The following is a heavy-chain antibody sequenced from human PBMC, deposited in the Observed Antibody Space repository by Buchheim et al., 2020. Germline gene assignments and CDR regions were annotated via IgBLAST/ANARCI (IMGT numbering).Heavy chain of an antibody. J-gene: IGHJ4*02. CDR1: GDSITSDSW. CDR3: TARLHY. D-gene: IGHD6-6*01. CDR2: IYHTGST. V-gene: IGHV4-4*02. Sequence: QMQLQESGPGLVKPSGTLSLTCAVSGDSITSDSWWSWVRQPPGKGLEWIAEIYHTGSTNYSPSLKSRFTISVDKSKNQFSLNLRSVTAADTAVYYCTARLHYWGQGTL.